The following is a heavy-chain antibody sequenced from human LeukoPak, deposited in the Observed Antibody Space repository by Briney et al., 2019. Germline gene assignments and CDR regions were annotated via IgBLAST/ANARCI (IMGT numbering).Heavy chain of an antibody. CDR2: ISYDGSNK. Sequence: GGSLRLSCAASGFTFSSYGMHWVRQAPGKGLEWVAVISYDGSNKYYADSVKGRFTISRDNSKNTLYLQMNSLRAEDTAVYYCASPSRVDGYNFFDYWGQGTLVTVSS. CDR1: GFTFSSYG. V-gene: IGHV3-30*19. CDR3: ASPSRVDGYNFFDY. J-gene: IGHJ4*02. D-gene: IGHD5-24*01.